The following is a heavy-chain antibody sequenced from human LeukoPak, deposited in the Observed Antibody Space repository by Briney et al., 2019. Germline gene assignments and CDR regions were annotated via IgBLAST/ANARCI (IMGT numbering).Heavy chain of an antibody. CDR1: GFTFSDYY. CDR2: ISSSGSTI. J-gene: IGHJ6*03. CDR3: ARDPKHYHYYYYMDV. Sequence: GGSLRLSCAASGFTFSDYYMSWIRQAPGKGLEWVSYISSSGSTIYYADSVKGRFTISRHNAKNSLYLQMNSLRAEDTAVYYCARDPKHYHYYYYMDVWGKGTTVTVSS. V-gene: IGHV3-11*04.